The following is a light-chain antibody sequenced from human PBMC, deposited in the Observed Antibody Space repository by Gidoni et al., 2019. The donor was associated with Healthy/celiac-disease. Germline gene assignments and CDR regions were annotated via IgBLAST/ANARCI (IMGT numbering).Light chain of an antibody. V-gene: IGKV3-15*01. Sequence: LLTQSPATLSVSPGESATLSCRASHSFSSNLAWYQQKPGQAPRLLIYCASTRATGIPARFSGSGSGTEFTPPISSLEAEDVAVYYCQQYNKGPGKIFGPGTKVEIK. CDR3: QQYNKGPGKI. CDR2: CAS. CDR1: HSFSSN. J-gene: IGKJ3*01.